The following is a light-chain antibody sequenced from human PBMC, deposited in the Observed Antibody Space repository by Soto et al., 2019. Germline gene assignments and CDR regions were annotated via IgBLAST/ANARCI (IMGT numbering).Light chain of an antibody. CDR1: QSITSNY. CDR2: GSS. V-gene: IGKV3-20*01. J-gene: IGKJ5*01. CDR3: QQYYSSPIT. Sequence: EIVLTQSPGTLSLSPGERATLSCRASQSITSNYLAWYQQKPGQAPRLLIYGSSSRATGIPDRFSGSGSGTDFTLTISRLEPEDLAVYYCQQYYSSPITFGQGTRLEIK.